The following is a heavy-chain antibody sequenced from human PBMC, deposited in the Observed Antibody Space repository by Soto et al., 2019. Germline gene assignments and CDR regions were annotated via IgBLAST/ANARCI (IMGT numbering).Heavy chain of an antibody. Sequence: QVQLVESGGGVVQPGKSLRLSCAASGFTFSSYAMHWARQAPGKGLEWVTVISIRGGDEYYAASVRGRFTISRDDSKNTLYLQRDSLRVEDTAVYYCARGTIVARQHLASWGQGTLVTVSS. CDR3: ARGTIVARQHLAS. J-gene: IGHJ4*02. V-gene: IGHV3-30*03. CDR1: GFTFSSYA. CDR2: ISIRGGDE. D-gene: IGHD6-6*01.